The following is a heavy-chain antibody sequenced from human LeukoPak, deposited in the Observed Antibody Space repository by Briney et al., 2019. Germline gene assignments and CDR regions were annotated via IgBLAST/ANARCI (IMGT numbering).Heavy chain of an antibody. V-gene: IGHV3-23*01. CDR1: GFAFDSHA. Sequence: GGSLRLSCAASGFAFDSHAMNWVRQAPGKGLEWVSSITGKGGQTYYADSVKGRLIISRDNSKSTLYLQMNSLRADDTAVYYCAREGNYRQDFDYWGQGTLVTVSS. D-gene: IGHD5-24*01. CDR2: ITGKGGQT. J-gene: IGHJ4*02. CDR3: AREGNYRQDFDY.